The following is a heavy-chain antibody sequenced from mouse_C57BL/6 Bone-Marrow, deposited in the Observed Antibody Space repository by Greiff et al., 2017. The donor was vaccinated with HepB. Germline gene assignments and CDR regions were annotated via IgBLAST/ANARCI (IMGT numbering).Heavy chain of an antibody. D-gene: IGHD1-1*01. CDR1: GYTFTSYW. CDR2: IDPSDSYT. J-gene: IGHJ3*01. CDR3: ASLLLRFAY. Sequence: QVQLQQPGAELVRPGTSVKLSCKASGYTFTSYWMHWVKQRPGQGLEWIGVIDPSDSYTNYNQKFKGKATLTVDTSSSTAYMQLSSLTSEDSAVYYCASLLLRFAYWGQGTLVTVSA. V-gene: IGHV1-59*01.